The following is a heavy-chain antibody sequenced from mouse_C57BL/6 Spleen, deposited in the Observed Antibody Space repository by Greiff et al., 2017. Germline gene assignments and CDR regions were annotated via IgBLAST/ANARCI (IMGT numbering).Heavy chain of an antibody. CDR1: GFNIKDYY. CDR3: TTFTTVVGSDY. J-gene: IGHJ2*01. D-gene: IGHD1-1*01. V-gene: IGHV14-1*01. Sequence: DVQLQESGAELVRPGASVKLSCTASGFNIKDYYMHWVKQRPEQGLEWIGRIDPEDGDTEYAPKFQGKATMTADTSSNTAYLQLSSLTSEDTAVSYWTTFTTVVGSDYWGQGTTLTVST. CDR2: IDPEDGDT.